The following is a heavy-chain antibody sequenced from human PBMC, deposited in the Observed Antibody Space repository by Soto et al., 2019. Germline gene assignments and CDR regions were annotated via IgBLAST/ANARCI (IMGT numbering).Heavy chain of an antibody. Sequence: EVQVVESGGGLVKPGGSVRLSCAVSGLPFTGAWMSWVRQAPGMGLEWVGRIKDRNAGGTADYAEAVKGRFIISRDDSQSMMYLQMNSLKTEDTALSYCTTVTHVPVGGQGTTVIVSS. V-gene: IGHV3-15*01. CDR3: TTVTHVPV. D-gene: IGHD2-21*01. CDR2: IKDRNAGGTA. J-gene: IGHJ6*02. CDR1: GLPFTGAW.